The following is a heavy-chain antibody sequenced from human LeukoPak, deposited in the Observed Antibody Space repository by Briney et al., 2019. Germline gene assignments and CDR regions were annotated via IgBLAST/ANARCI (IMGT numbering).Heavy chain of an antibody. Sequence: ASVKVSCKASGYTFTAQYMHWVRQAPGQGVEWMGWINPNNGDTKYAQSFQGRVTMTRDTSTTTDYIELSSLRSDDTAVYFCASYPRSIPTPPFDYWGQGTRVTVSS. D-gene: IGHD2-21*01. CDR1: GYTFTAQY. J-gene: IGHJ4*02. V-gene: IGHV1-2*02. CDR3: ASYPRSIPTPPFDY. CDR2: INPNNGDT.